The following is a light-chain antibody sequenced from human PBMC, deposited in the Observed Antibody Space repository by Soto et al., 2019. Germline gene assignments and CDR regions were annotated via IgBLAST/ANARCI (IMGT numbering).Light chain of an antibody. CDR1: QDIGGW. J-gene: IGKJ5*01. CDR2: GAS. V-gene: IGKV1-12*01. CDR3: QQGGSFPIT. Sequence: DIQMTQSPSSVSASVGDRVTITCQASQDIGGWLTWYQQKPGKAPDLLIYGASSLQSGVPSRFYGSGSGTDFTLTISSLQPEDFATYYCQQGGSFPITFGQGTRLEIK.